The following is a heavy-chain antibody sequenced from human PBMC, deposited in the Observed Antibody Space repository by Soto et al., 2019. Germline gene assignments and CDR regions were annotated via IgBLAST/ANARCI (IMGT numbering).Heavy chain of an antibody. V-gene: IGHV1-69*01. CDR3: ARDGYEHGIVGATTLDY. J-gene: IGHJ4*02. Sequence: QVQLVQSGAEVKKPGSSVKVSCKASGGTFSSYAISWVRQAPGQGLEWMGGIIPIFGTANYAQKFQGRVTSTADDSTSTAYMELSSLRSEDTAVYYGARDGYEHGIVGATTLDYWGQGTLVTVSS. CDR1: GGTFSSYA. CDR2: IIPIFGTA. D-gene: IGHD1-26*01.